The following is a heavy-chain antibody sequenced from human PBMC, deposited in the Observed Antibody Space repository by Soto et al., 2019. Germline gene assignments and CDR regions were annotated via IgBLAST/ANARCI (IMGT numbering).Heavy chain of an antibody. J-gene: IGHJ6*02. CDR2: IIPIFGTA. V-gene: IGHV1-69*13. D-gene: IGHD3-3*01. CDR3: ARAYDFWSGCWSVYYYGMDV. CDR1: GGTFSSYA. Sequence: SVKVSCKDSGGTFSSYAIRWVRQAPRQGLEWMGGIIPIFGTANYAQKFQGRVTITADESTSTAYMELSSLRSEDTAVYYCARAYDFWSGCWSVYYYGMDVWGQGTTVTVSS.